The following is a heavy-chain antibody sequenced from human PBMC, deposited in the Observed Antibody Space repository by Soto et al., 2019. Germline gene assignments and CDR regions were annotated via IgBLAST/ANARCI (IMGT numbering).Heavy chain of an antibody. CDR2: IYYSGST. J-gene: IGHJ4*02. D-gene: IGHD3-22*01. CDR1: GGSISSYY. CDR3: ARALSYDSSGYYYYYFDY. Sequence: SETLPLTCTVSGGSISSYYWSWIRQPPGKGLEWIGYIYYSGSTNYNPSLKSRVTISVDTSKNQFSLKLSSVTAADTAVYYCARALSYDSSGYYYYYFDYWGQGTLVTVSS. V-gene: IGHV4-59*01.